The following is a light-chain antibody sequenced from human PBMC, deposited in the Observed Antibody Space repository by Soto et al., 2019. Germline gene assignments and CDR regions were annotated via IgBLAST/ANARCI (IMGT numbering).Light chain of an antibody. J-gene: IGLJ2*01. CDR2: NDN. Sequence: QSVLTQPPSASATPGQRVTISCSGRSSNMGSYTVNWYQQVPGTAPKLLIYNDNQRPSGVPDRFSASKSGTSASLAISGLQSGDETDYYCAVWDDSLNGLVFGGGTKLTVL. V-gene: IGLV1-44*01. CDR3: AVWDDSLNGLV. CDR1: SSNMGSYT.